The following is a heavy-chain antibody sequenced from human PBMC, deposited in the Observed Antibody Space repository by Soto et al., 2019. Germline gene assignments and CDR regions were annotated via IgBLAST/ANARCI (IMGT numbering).Heavy chain of an antibody. Sequence: QVQLVQSGAEMKRPGSSVKVSCKASGGTFNRHGISWVRQAPGQELEWMGGTIPVFGTPKYAQEIQGRVTVSVDKSTSTAYMELSSLRPEDTAVYYCARGLSDGFITYFDFYVMDVWGQGTAVTVSS. CDR3: ARGLSDGFITYFDFYVMDV. CDR1: GGTFNRHG. V-gene: IGHV1-69*06. CDR2: TIPVFGTP. J-gene: IGHJ6*02. D-gene: IGHD3-22*01.